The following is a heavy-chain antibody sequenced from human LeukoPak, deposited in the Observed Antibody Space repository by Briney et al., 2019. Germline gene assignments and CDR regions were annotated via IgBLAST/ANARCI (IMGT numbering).Heavy chain of an antibody. J-gene: IGHJ4*02. CDR2: MNPNSGNT. Sequence: ASVKVSCKASGGTFSSYAISWVRQAPGQGLEWMGWMNPNSGNTGYAQKFQGRVTMTRNTSISTAYMELSSLRSEDTAVYYCARGRGIAVAGTEDYWGQGTLVTVSS. CDR1: GGTFSSYA. CDR3: ARGRGIAVAGTEDY. D-gene: IGHD6-19*01. V-gene: IGHV1-8*02.